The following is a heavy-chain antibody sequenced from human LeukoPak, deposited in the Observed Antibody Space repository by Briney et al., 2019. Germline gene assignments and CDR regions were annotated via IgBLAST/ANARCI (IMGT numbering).Heavy chain of an antibody. CDR2: ISPGDSDK. CDR1: GYNCTNYW. D-gene: IGHD5-18*01. CDR3: ARRGDSYGRFDY. V-gene: IGHV5-51*01. J-gene: IGHJ4*02. Sequence: GESLKISCKASGYNCTNYWIGWVRQMPGKGLEWIGIISPGDSDKRYSPSFQGQVTISADKSICTAYLQWSSLKAADTAMYYCARRGDSYGRFDYWGQGILVTVSS.